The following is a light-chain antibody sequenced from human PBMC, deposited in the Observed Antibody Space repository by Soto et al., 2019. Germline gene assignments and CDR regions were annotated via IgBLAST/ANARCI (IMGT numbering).Light chain of an antibody. CDR1: SSNIATNY. Sequence: QSVLTQPPSASGTPGQRVTISCSGSSSNIATNYVYWYQQLPGTAPKLLIYRNSQRPSGVPDRFSGSKSGTSASLVISGLRSEDEAYYYCAAWDDSLSGLVVFGGGTTLTLL. CDR2: RNS. CDR3: AAWDDSLSGLVV. J-gene: IGLJ2*01. V-gene: IGLV1-47*01.